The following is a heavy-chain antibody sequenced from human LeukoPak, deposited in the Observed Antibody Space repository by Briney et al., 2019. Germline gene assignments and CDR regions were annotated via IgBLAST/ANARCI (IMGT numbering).Heavy chain of an antibody. V-gene: IGHV3-7*03. CDR3: ARLVRGYYFDY. J-gene: IGHJ4*02. D-gene: IGHD3-10*01. CDR2: IKQDGSEK. Sequence: GGSLRLSCAASGFTFSSYWMSWDRQAPGKGLEWVANIKQDGSEKYYVDSVKGRFTISRDNAKNSLYLQMNSLRAEDTAVYYCARLVRGYYFDYWGQGTLVTVSS. CDR1: GFTFSSYW.